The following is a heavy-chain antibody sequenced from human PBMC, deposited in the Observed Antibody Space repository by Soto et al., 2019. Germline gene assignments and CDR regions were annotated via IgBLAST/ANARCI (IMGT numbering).Heavy chain of an antibody. D-gene: IGHD3-9*01. CDR2: ISSSGTT. Sequence: PSETLSLTCTVSGGSISSGGYYWSWIRQHPGKGLEWIGYISSSGTTYYDPSLKSRVTISVDTSKNHFSVKLSSVTAADTAVYYCARGIVFTGHVWFDPWGQGTLVTVSS. V-gene: IGHV4-31*03. J-gene: IGHJ5*02. CDR1: GGSISSGGYY. CDR3: ARGIVFTGHVWFDP.